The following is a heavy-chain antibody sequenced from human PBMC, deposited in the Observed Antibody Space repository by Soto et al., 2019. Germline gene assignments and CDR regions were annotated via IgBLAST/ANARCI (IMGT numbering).Heavy chain of an antibody. CDR3: ARGRYWYFDR. V-gene: IGHV3-33*01. J-gene: IGHJ2*01. CDR1: GFPFSSYG. Sequence: SLRLSSRASGFPFSSYGMPWVRLAPDNGLEWVSVIWYDGSNKYYAASVEGRFTISSDNSKNTGYLQMKTMRAEDMALYYCARGRYWYFDRWGRGTLVTVYS. CDR2: IWYDGSNK.